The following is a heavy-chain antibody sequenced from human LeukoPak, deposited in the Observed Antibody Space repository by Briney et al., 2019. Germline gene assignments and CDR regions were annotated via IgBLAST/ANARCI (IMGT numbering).Heavy chain of an antibody. CDR3: ARARDYYDSSGLYYFDY. CDR1: GFTVSSNY. D-gene: IGHD3-22*01. V-gene: IGHV3-53*01. CDR2: IYSGGST. J-gene: IGHJ4*02. Sequence: GGSLRLSCAASGFTVSSNYMSWVRQAPGKGLEWVSVIYSGGSTYYADSVKGRFTISRDNSKNTLYLQMNSLRAEDTAVYYCARARDYYDSSGLYYFDYWGQGTLVTVSS.